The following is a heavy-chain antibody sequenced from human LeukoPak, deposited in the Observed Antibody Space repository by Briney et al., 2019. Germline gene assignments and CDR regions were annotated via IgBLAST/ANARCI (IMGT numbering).Heavy chain of an antibody. CDR2: MYHSGST. J-gene: IGHJ5*02. Sequence: SETLSLTCTVSGGSISSHDDYWSWIRQPPGKGLEWIGSMYHSGSTYYNPSLKSRITMSADTSKNQLSLKLSSVTAADTAVYYCAEERRELFGSYYYGSGIPGGWFDPWGQGTLVTVSS. V-gene: IGHV4-30-4*01. CDR3: AEERRELFGSYYYGSGIPGGWFDP. CDR1: GGSISSHDDY. D-gene: IGHD3-10*01.